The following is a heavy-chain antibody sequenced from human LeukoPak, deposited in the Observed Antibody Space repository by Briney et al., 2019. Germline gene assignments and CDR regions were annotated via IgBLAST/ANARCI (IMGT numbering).Heavy chain of an antibody. CDR1: GFFFSNYW. CDR3: ARDTDDFQGLDI. V-gene: IGHV3-7*01. D-gene: IGHD3-3*01. CDR2: INLDGNGR. Sequence: GGTLRLSCAASGFFFSNYWMSWVRQAQGKGLEWVANINLDGNGRFYVDPVKGRFTISRDNNKKSVYLQMNSLRAEDTAVYCARDTDDFQGLDIWGQGTRVTVSS. J-gene: IGHJ3*02.